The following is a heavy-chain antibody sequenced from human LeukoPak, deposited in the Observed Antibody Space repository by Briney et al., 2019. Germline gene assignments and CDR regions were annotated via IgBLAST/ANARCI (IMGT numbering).Heavy chain of an antibody. CDR1: GGSISSSSYY. CDR3: ARLKYYYDSSGYRAEYFQH. J-gene: IGHJ1*01. D-gene: IGHD3-22*01. Sequence: SGTLSLTCTVSGGSISSSSYYWGWIRQPPGKGLEWIGEINHSGSTNYNPSLKSRVTISVDTSKNQLSLKLSPVTAADTAVYYCARLKYYYDSSGYRAEYFQHWGQGTLVTASS. CDR2: INHSGST. V-gene: IGHV4-39*07.